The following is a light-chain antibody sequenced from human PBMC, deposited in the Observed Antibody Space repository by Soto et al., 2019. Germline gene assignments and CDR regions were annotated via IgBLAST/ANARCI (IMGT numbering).Light chain of an antibody. CDR1: QSVSSN. Sequence: EIVMTQSPATLSVSPGETATLSCRASQSVSSNLAWYQQKPGQAPRLLIYDASTRATGIPARFSGSGSGTEFTLTINNLQSEGFAVYYCQQYYYWPETFGQGTRWIS. CDR3: QQYYYWPET. J-gene: IGKJ1*01. CDR2: DAS. V-gene: IGKV3-15*01.